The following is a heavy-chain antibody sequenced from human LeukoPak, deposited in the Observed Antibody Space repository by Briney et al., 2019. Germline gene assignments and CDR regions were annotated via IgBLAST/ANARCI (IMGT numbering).Heavy chain of an antibody. CDR3: ARVGKYYYDSSGQXXXDY. V-gene: IGHV4-34*01. J-gene: IGHJ4*02. CDR2: INHSGST. Sequence: SETLSLTCAVYGGSFSGYYWSWIRQPPGKGLEWIGEINHSGSTNYNPSLKSRVTISVDTSKNQFSLKLSSVTAADTAVYYCARVGKYYYDSSGQXXXDYWGQGTLVTVSS. D-gene: IGHD3-22*01. CDR1: GGSFSGYY.